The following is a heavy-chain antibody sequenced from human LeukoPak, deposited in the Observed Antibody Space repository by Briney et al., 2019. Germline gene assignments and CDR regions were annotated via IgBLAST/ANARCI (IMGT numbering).Heavy chain of an antibody. J-gene: IGHJ4*02. CDR2: IYYGGST. Sequence: PSETLSLTCTVSGGSISSSSYYWGWIRQPPGKGLEWIGYIYYGGSTYYNPSLKSRVTISVDTSKNQFSLKLSSVTAADTAVYYCASEGWASSGWYLDYWGQGTLVTVSS. CDR1: GGSISSSSYY. CDR3: ASEGWASSGWYLDY. D-gene: IGHD6-19*01. V-gene: IGHV4-31*03.